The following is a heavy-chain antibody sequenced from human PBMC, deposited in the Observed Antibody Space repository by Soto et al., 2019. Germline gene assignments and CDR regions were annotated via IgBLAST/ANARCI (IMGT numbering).Heavy chain of an antibody. CDR1: GGTFSSYA. J-gene: IGHJ6*02. D-gene: IGHD3-10*01. CDR3: ASLMVRGAHDFNYYGMDV. V-gene: IGHV1-69*13. Sequence: GASVKVSCKASGGTFSSYAISWVRQAPGQGLEWMGGIIPIFGTANYAQKFQGRVTITADESTSTAYMELSSLRSEDTAVYYFASLMVRGAHDFNYYGMDVWGQGTTVTVSS. CDR2: IIPIFGTA.